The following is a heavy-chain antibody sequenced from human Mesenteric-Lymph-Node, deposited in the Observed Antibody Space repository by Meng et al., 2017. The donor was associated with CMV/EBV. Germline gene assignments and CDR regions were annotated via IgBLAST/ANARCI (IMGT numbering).Heavy chain of an antibody. V-gene: IGHV3-48*04. D-gene: IGHD3-22*01. CDR2: IDISGTTV. CDR3: VRGSAYSF. Sequence: GGSLRLSCAASGFTFSSYWMHWVRQAPGKGLEWLSQIDISGTTVYHADSVKGRFTISRDNAKNSLYLQMNSLRAEDTALYYCVRGSAYSFWGQGTLVTVSS. J-gene: IGHJ4*02. CDR1: GFTFSSYW.